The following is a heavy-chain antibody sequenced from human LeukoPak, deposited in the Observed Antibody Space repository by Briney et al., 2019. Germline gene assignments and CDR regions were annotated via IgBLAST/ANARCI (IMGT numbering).Heavy chain of an antibody. CDR2: ISSSSSPI. CDR3: AREPSGVLGLDY. Sequence: PGGSLRLSCAASGFTFSSYSMNWVRQAPGKGLEWVSYISSSSSPIYYADSLRGRFTISRDNAKNSLFLQMSSLRAEDTAVYYCAREPSGVLGLDYWGQGTLVTVSS. J-gene: IGHJ4*02. V-gene: IGHV3-48*01. D-gene: IGHD3-10*01. CDR1: GFTFSSYS.